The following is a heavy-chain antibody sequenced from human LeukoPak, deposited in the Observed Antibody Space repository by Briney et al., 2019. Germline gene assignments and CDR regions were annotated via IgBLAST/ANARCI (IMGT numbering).Heavy chain of an antibody. CDR1: GFTFSSYG. CDR3: ARFPGTKFFFDS. J-gene: IGHJ4*02. CDR2: IWYDGSNK. Sequence: GGSLRLSCAASGFTFSSYGMQWVRQAPGKGLEWVAVIWYDGSNKYYADSVKGRFTISRDNSKNTLYLQMNSLRAEDTAVYYCARFPGTKFFFDSGRQGTLVTVSS. V-gene: IGHV3-33*01. D-gene: IGHD1-7*01.